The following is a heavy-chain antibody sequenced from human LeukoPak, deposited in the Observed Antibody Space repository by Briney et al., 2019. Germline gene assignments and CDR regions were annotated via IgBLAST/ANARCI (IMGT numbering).Heavy chain of an antibody. CDR2: IWYDGSNK. CDR3: ARTTRYEPHCSGGSCYATSEYFQH. D-gene: IGHD2-15*01. J-gene: IGHJ1*01. V-gene: IGHV3-33*01. Sequence: GGSLTLSCAPSGFTFSSYGMHWVRQAPRKGLERVAVIWYDGSNKYYADSVKGRFTISRDNSKNTLYLQMNSLRPEDTAVYYCARTTRYEPHCSGGSCYATSEYFQHWGQGTLVTVSS. CDR1: GFTFSSYG.